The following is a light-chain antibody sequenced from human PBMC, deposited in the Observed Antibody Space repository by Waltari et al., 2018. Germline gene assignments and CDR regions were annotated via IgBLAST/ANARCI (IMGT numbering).Light chain of an antibody. CDR2: EVT. Sequence: SALTQPASVSGSPGQSITISCTGTSGDVGTYNLVPWYQQHPGEVPKLIIYEVTKRPSGVSNRFSGSKSGNTASLTISGLQAEDAADYYCCSYAGGRTFPYVFGTGTKVTVL. V-gene: IGLV2-23*02. J-gene: IGLJ1*01. CDR3: CSYAGGRTFPYV. CDR1: SGDVGTYNL.